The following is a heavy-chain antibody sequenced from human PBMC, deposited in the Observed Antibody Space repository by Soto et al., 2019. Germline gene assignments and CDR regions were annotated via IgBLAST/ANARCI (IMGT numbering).Heavy chain of an antibody. Sequence: SETLSLTCTVSGGSISSGGYYWSWIRQHPGKGLEWIGYIYYSGSTNYNPSLKSRVTISVDTSKNQFSLKLSSVTAADTAVYYCARHSYSGSYYYSYGMDVWGQGTTVTVSS. D-gene: IGHD1-26*01. CDR1: GGSISSGGYY. CDR3: ARHSYSGSYYYSYGMDV. CDR2: IYYSGST. V-gene: IGHV4-61*08. J-gene: IGHJ6*01.